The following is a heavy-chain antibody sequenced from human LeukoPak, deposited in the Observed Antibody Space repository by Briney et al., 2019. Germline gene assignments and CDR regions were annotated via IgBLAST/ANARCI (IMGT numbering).Heavy chain of an antibody. CDR3: ARDSYYYGSGSLRFDY. J-gene: IGHJ4*02. CDR2: IYTSGST. CDR1: GGSFSGYY. V-gene: IGHV4-4*07. Sequence: PSETLSLTCAVYGGSFSGYYWSWIRQPPGKGLEWIGRIYTSGSTNYNPSLKSRVTMSVDTSKNQFSLKLSSVTAADTAVYYCARDSYYYGSGSLRFDYWGQGTLVTVSS. D-gene: IGHD3-10*01.